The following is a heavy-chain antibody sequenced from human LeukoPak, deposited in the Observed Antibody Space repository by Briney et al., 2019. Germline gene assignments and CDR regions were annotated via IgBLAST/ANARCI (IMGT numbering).Heavy chain of an antibody. Sequence: SETLSLTCTVSGGSISSYYWSWIRQPPGKGLEWIGYIYYSGSTNYNPSLKSRVTISVDTSKNQFSLKLSSVTAADTAVYYCAGQQQLVRKYYYYMDVWGKGTTVTVSS. CDR1: GGSISSYY. CDR3: AGQQQLVRKYYYYMDV. CDR2: IYYSGST. D-gene: IGHD6-13*01. J-gene: IGHJ6*03. V-gene: IGHV4-59*01.